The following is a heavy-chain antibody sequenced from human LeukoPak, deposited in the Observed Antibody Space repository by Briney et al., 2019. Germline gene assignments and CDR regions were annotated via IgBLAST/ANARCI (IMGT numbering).Heavy chain of an antibody. CDR3: ARGQTWLQSHFDY. CDR1: GGSISSNF. J-gene: IGHJ4*02. Sequence: SETLSLTCTVSGGSISSNFWSWIRQPPGKGLEWIGCIYYNGNTNYNPSLKSRVTISVDMSRNQFSLKLSSVTAADTAVYYCARGQTWLQSHFDYWGQGIPVTVSS. CDR2: IYYNGNT. V-gene: IGHV4-59*01. D-gene: IGHD5-24*01.